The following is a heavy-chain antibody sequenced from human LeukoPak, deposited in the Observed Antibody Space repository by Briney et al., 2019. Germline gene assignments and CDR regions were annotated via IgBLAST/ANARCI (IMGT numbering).Heavy chain of an antibody. CDR2: IDHRGDT. D-gene: IGHD5-24*01. CDR3: ARGATISETGYFDF. J-gene: IGHJ4*03. V-gene: IGHV4-34*01. Sequence: SETLSLTCAVYGGSFSRYYWSWIRQPPGKGLEWIAEIDHRGDTNYNPSVKSRVTISVDTSKNQFSLKVRSLTAADTAVYYCARGATISETGYFDFWGQGTLVTVSS. CDR1: GGSFSRYY.